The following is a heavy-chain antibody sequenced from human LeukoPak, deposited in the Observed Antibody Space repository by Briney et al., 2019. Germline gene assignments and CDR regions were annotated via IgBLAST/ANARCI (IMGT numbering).Heavy chain of an antibody. CDR1: GGSFSGYY. V-gene: IGHV4-34*01. CDR3: AKGAGGFSYYNWFDP. J-gene: IGHJ5*02. Sequence: SETLSLTCAVYGGSFSGYYWSWIRQPPGKGLEWIGEINHSGSTNYHPSLESRVTISVDTSKNQFSLKLASVTAADTAIYYCAKGAGGFSYYNWFDPWGRGTLVTVSS. CDR2: INHSGST. D-gene: IGHD5-18*01.